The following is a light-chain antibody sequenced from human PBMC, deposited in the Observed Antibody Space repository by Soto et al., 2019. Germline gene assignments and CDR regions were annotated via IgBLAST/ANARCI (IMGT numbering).Light chain of an antibody. J-gene: IGLJ1*01. CDR3: CSYAGSNWGYV. CDR1: SSDFGSYHL. Sequence: QSALTQPASVSGSPGQSITISCTGTSSDFGSYHLVSWYQHHSGKAPKLIIYKVSQWPSGVSDRFSASKSSSTASLTISGLQAEDEADYYCCSYAGSNWGYVFGTGTKVTVL. V-gene: IGLV2-23*02. CDR2: KVS.